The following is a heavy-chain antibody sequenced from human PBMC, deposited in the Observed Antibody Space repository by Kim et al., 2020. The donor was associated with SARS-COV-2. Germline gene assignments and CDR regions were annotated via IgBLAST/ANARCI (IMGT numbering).Heavy chain of an antibody. CDR3: ARAILVVPTTSYFNF. J-gene: IGHJ4*02. CDR2: VRCSGGST. D-gene: IGHD2-21*01. CDR1: GFTFSSYA. Sequence: GGSLRLSCAASGFTFSSYAMTWVRQAPGKGLEWVSSVRCSGGSTYYIDSVKGRFTISRDNSKNTLFLHMNSLRADDTAVYFCARAILVVPTTSYFNFWGQGTLVTVSS. V-gene: IGHV3-23*01.